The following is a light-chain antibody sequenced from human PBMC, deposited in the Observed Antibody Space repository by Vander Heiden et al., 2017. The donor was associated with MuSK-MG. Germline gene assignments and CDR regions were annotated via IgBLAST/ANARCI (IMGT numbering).Light chain of an antibody. V-gene: IGLV1-44*01. Sequence: QSVLTQPPSASGTPGQRVTISCSGSNSNIGSNTVNWYQQLPGTAPKLLIYSNDQRPSGVPDRFSGSRSGTAASLAINGLQSEDEAEYYCAAWDYRLTGEWVFGGGTKLTVL. J-gene: IGLJ3*02. CDR3: AAWDYRLTGEWV. CDR1: NSNIGSNT. CDR2: SND.